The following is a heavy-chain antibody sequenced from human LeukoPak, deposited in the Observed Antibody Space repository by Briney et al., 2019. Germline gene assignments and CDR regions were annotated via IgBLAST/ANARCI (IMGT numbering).Heavy chain of an antibody. J-gene: IGHJ3*02. Sequence: ASVKVSCKASGYTFTSYYMHWVRQAPGQGLEWMGIINPSGGSTSYAQKFQGRVTMTTDTSTSTAYMELRSLRSDDTAVYYCARDDGGSHAGSAFDIWGQGTMVTVSS. D-gene: IGHD1-26*01. CDR3: ARDDGGSHAGSAFDI. CDR1: GYTFTSYY. V-gene: IGHV1-46*01. CDR2: INPSGGST.